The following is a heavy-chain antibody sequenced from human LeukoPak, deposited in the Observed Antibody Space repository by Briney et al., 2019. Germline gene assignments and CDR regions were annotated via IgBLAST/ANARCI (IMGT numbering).Heavy chain of an antibody. V-gene: IGHV3-66*01. J-gene: IGHJ4*02. CDR3: ARDHYYGSGSYYHSLDY. CDR1: GFDISYNY. D-gene: IGHD3-10*01. Sequence: GGSLRLFCVASGFDISYNYVGWVRQAPGKGLEWVSVIHTGGTTHYADSVKGRFTISRDNAKNSLYLQMNSLRAEDTAVYYCARDHYYGSGSYYHSLDYWGQGTLVTVSS. CDR2: IHTGGTT.